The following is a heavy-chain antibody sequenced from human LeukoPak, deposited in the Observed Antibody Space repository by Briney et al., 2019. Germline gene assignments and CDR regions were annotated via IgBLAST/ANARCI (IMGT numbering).Heavy chain of an antibody. Sequence: GGSLRLSCAASGFTFSDYYMSWIRQAPGKGLEWVSYISSSGSPIYYADSVKGRFTISRDNARNSLFLQMNSLRAEDTAVYYCARHYYYDTTGFITSPWGQGTLVTVSS. V-gene: IGHV3-11*04. CDR2: ISSSGSPI. CDR1: GFTFSDYY. D-gene: IGHD3-22*01. J-gene: IGHJ5*02. CDR3: ARHYYYDTTGFITSP.